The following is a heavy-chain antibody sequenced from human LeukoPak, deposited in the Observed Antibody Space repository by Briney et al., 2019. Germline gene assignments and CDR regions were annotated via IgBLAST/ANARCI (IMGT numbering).Heavy chain of an antibody. D-gene: IGHD1-20*01. J-gene: IGHJ4*02. CDR1: GFTFSSYN. CDR2: ISNSRTTI. Sequence: GGSLRLSCAASGFTFSSYNMNWVRQAPGKGLEWISYISNSRTTIYYADSVRGRFTISRDNAKSSLYLQMNSLRAEDTAVYYCARPGEGDNWNPWVVWGQGTLVTVSS. V-gene: IGHV3-48*01. CDR3: ARPGEGDNWNPWVV.